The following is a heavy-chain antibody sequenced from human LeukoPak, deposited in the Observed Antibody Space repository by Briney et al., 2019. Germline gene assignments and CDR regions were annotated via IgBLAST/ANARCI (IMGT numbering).Heavy chain of an antibody. V-gene: IGHV3-9*01. Sequence: GGSLRLSCAASGFTFDDYAMHWVRQAPGKGLEWVSGISWNSGSIGYADSVKGRFTISRDNAKNSLYLQMNSLRAEDTAVYYCARDQGGYYFDYWGQGTLVTVSS. CDR2: ISWNSGSI. J-gene: IGHJ4*02. CDR3: ARDQGGYYFDY. CDR1: GFTFDDYA. D-gene: IGHD3-16*01.